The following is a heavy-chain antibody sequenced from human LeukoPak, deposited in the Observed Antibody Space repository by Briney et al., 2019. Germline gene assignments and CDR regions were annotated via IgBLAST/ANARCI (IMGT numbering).Heavy chain of an antibody. CDR2: INHSGST. CDR3: ARESQWLPNSPLDY. CDR1: GGSFSGYY. Sequence: PSETLSLTCAVYGGSFSGYYWSWIRQPPGKGLEWIEEINHSGSTNYNPSLKSRVTISVDTSKNQFSLKLSSVTAADTAVYYCARESQWLPNSPLDYWGQGTLVTVSS. V-gene: IGHV4-34*01. J-gene: IGHJ4*02. D-gene: IGHD3-22*01.